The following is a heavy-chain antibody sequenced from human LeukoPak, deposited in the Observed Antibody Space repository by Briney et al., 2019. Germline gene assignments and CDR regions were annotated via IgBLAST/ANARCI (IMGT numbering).Heavy chain of an antibody. CDR2: IYGGGTT. Sequence: GGSLRLSCAASGFTVSNSYMNWVRQAPGKVLEWVSAIYGGGTTYYADSVKGRFTISRDTSKNTLYLQMDSLRAEDTAVYYCAREEMMVILALDMWGQGTMVTVSS. CDR1: GFTVSNSY. D-gene: IGHD3-22*01. CDR3: AREEMMVILALDM. V-gene: IGHV3-66*01. J-gene: IGHJ3*02.